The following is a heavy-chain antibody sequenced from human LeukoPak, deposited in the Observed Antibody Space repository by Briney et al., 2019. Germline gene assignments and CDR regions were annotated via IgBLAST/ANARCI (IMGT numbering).Heavy chain of an antibody. Sequence: GGSLRLSCAVYGFTFSNSWMTWLRQAPGKGLEWVATTKPDGSQKYYVDSVKGRFFISRDNVKDSLYLQMDSLRADDTAVYYCARGRGYTSFDFWGQGTLVAVSS. D-gene: IGHD5-18*01. CDR1: GFTFSNSW. V-gene: IGHV3-7*01. CDR3: ARGRGYTSFDF. J-gene: IGHJ4*02. CDR2: TKPDGSQK.